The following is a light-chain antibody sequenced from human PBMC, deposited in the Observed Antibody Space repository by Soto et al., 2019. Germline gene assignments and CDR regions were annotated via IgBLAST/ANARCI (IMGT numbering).Light chain of an antibody. J-gene: IGKJ1*01. CDR1: QSVSSN. Sequence: EIVMAQSPATLSVSPGEGATLSCRASQSVSSNLAWYQQKPGQTPRLLIYGASNRATGIPARFSGSGSGTEFTLTISSLQSEDFAVYYCQYYNHWPRTFGQGTKVDIK. CDR2: GAS. CDR3: QYYNHWPRT. V-gene: IGKV3-15*01.